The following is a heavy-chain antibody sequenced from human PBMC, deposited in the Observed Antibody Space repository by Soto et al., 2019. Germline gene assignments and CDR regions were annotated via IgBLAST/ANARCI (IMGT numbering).Heavy chain of an antibody. CDR3: ARVVPGAEAWFGP. V-gene: IGHV1-18*01. CDR1: GYTFSNYG. CDR2: ISLYSDGT. D-gene: IGHD2-2*01. J-gene: IGHJ5*02. Sequence: QVQLVQSGGEVKRPGASVKVSCKTSGYTFSNYGITWVRQAPGQPLEWLGWISLYSDGTNYAQKFQGRVSMTTDTSTTTAYMELRSLRSDGTAVYYCARVVPGAEAWFGPWGQGTLVTVSS.